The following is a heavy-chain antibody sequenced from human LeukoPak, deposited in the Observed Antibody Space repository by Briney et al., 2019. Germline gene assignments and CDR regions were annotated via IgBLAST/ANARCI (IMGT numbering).Heavy chain of an antibody. V-gene: IGHV3-66*04. CDR1: GFTVSSDS. D-gene: IGHD6-13*01. CDR3: ARHSRSFDY. Sequence: PGGSLRLSCTVSGFTVSSDSMSWVRQAPGKGLEWVSFIYSGGSTHYSDSVKGRFTISRDNSKNTLYLQMNSLRAEDTAVYYCARHSRSFDYWGQGTLVTVSS. CDR2: IYSGGST. J-gene: IGHJ4*02.